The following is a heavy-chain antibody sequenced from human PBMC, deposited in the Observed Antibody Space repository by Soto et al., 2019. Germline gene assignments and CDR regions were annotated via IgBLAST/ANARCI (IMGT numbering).Heavy chain of an antibody. V-gene: IGHV3-7*01. D-gene: IGHD2-15*01. CDR3: ARRGFGCSGGSCYSWRGEDYYYYYYMDV. J-gene: IGHJ6*03. Sequence: HPGGSLRLSCAASGFTFSSYWMSWVRQAPGKGLEWVANIKQDGSEKYYVDSVKGRFTISRDNAKNSLYLQMNSLRAEDTAVYYCARRGFGCSGGSCYSWRGEDYYYYYYMDVWGKGTTVTVSS. CDR1: GFTFSSYW. CDR2: IKQDGSEK.